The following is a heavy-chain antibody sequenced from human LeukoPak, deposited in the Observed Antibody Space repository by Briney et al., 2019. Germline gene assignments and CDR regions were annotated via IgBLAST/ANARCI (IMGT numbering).Heavy chain of an antibody. CDR3: ARADDILTGYYAIAPSGY. V-gene: IGHV3-33*01. D-gene: IGHD3-9*01. J-gene: IGHJ4*02. CDR2: IWYDGSNK. CDR1: GFTFSSYG. Sequence: GGSLRLSCAASGFTFSSYGMHWVRQAPGKGLEWVAVIWYDGSNKYYADSVKGRFTISRDNSKNTLYLQMNSLRAEDTAVYYCARADDILTGYYAIAPSGYWGQGTLVTVSS.